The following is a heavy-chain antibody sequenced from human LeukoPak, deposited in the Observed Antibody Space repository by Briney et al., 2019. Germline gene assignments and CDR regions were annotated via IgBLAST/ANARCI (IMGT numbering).Heavy chain of an antibody. D-gene: IGHD4-17*01. Sequence: PGESLKISFKGSGYRFTSYWIGWVRPMPGKGLEWMGIIYPGDSDTRYSPSFQGQVTISADKSISTAYLQWSSLKASDTAMYYCARMTTVTTLGYWGQGTLVTVSS. CDR1: GYRFTSYW. J-gene: IGHJ4*02. CDR2: IYPGDSDT. V-gene: IGHV5-51*01. CDR3: ARMTTVTTLGY.